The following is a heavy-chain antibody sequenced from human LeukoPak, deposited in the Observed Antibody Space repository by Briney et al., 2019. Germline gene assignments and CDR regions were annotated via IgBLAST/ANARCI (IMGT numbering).Heavy chain of an antibody. CDR2: ISSSGRTI. Sequence: GGSLRLSCAASGFTFSSYEMNWVRQAPGKGLEWVSYISSSGRTIYYADSVKGRFTISRDNAKNSLYLQMNSLRAEDTAVYYCAKSGYSYGYGVHYYYYMDVWGKGTTVTISS. D-gene: IGHD5-18*01. CDR3: AKSGYSYGYGVHYYYYMDV. CDR1: GFTFSSYE. J-gene: IGHJ6*03. V-gene: IGHV3-48*03.